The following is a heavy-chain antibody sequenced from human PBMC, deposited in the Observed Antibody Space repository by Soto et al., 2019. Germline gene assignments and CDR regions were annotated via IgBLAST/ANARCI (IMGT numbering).Heavy chain of an antibody. CDR3: ARDLYDCSGGSCYLFDY. D-gene: IGHD2-15*01. J-gene: IGHJ4*02. V-gene: IGHV3-74*01. CDR2: INSDGSST. CDR1: GFTFSSYW. Sequence: GGSLRLSCAASGFTFSSYWMHWVRQAPGKGLVWVSRINSDGSSTSYADSVKGRFTISRDNAKNTLYLQMNSLRAEDTAVYYCARDLYDCSGGSCYLFDYWGQGTLVTVS.